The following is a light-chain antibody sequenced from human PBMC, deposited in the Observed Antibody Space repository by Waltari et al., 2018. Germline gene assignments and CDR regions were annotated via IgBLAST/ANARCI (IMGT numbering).Light chain of an antibody. CDR2: DKT. CDR1: SSNIGAGYG. Sequence: QSVLTQPPSLSGAPGQRVTISCTGRSSNIGAGYGVLWHQQFPGTATKLIIYDKTNRASGVPARFSGSKSGTSASLAITGLQAEDEADYYCQSYDSSLRGFYVFGTGTKVTV. V-gene: IGLV1-40*01. J-gene: IGLJ1*01. CDR3: QSYDSSLRGFYV.